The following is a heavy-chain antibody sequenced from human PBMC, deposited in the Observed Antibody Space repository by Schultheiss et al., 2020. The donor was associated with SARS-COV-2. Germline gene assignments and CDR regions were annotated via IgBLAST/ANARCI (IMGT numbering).Heavy chain of an antibody. CDR3: ARRDTAMGGDAFDI. J-gene: IGHJ3*02. Sequence: GGSLRLSCKGSGYSFTSYWIGWVRQMPGKGLEWMGIIYPGDSDTRYSPSFQGQVTISADKSISTAYLQWSSLKASDTAMYYCARRDTAMGGDAFDIWGQGTMVTVSS. D-gene: IGHD5-18*01. CDR1: GYSFTSYW. V-gene: IGHV5-51*01. CDR2: IYPGDSDT.